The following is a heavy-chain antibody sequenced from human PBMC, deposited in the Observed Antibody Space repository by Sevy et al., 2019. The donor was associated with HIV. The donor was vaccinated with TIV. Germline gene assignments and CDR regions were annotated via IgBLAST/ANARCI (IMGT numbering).Heavy chain of an antibody. V-gene: IGHV3-43*01. D-gene: IGHD3-3*01. CDR1: GFTFDDYT. CDR3: AKDSERGYDFWSGYPRYGMDV. Sequence: GGSLRLSCAASGFTFDDYTMHWVRQAPGKGLEWVSLISWDGGRTYYADSVKGRFTISRDNSKNSLYLQMNSLRTEDTALYYCAKDSERGYDFWSGYPRYGMDVWGQGTTVTVSS. CDR2: ISWDGGRT. J-gene: IGHJ6*02.